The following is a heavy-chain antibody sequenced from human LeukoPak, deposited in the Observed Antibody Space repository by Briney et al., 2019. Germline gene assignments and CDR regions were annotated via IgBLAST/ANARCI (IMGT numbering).Heavy chain of an antibody. Sequence: PGGSLRLSCAASGFTFDDYGMNWVRQAPGKGLEWVSGINWNGGSTGYADSVKGRFTISRDNAKNSLYLQMDNLRAEDTAFYYCVRDRLPVADYYFDYWGQGTLVTVSS. V-gene: IGHV3-20*04. D-gene: IGHD6-19*01. CDR1: GFTFDDYG. CDR2: INWNGGST. CDR3: VRDRLPVADYYFDY. J-gene: IGHJ4*02.